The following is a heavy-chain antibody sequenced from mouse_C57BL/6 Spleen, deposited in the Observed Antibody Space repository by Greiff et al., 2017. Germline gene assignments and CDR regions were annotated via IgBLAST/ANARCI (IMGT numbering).Heavy chain of an antibody. CDR2: IDPETGGT. CDR1: GYTFTDYE. D-gene: IGHD1-1*01. Sequence: QVQLKQSGAELVRPGASVTLSCKASGYTFTDYEMHWVKQTPVHGLEWIGAIDPETGGTAYNQKFKGKAILTADKSSSTAYMELRSLTSEDSAVYYCTRLYYYGSSYAMDYWGQGTSVTVSS. J-gene: IGHJ4*01. CDR3: TRLYYYGSSYAMDY. V-gene: IGHV1-15*01.